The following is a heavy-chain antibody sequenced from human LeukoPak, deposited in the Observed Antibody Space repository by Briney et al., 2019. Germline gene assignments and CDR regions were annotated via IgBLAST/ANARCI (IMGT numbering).Heavy chain of an antibody. CDR1: GYTFTSYG. Sequence: ASVKVSCKASGYTFTSYGISWVRQAPGQGLEWMGWISAYNGNTNYAQKFQGRVTMTRNTSISTAYMELSSLRSEDTAVYYCARGRPRARGIDYWGQGTLVTVSS. CDR2: ISAYNGNT. CDR3: ARGRPRARGIDY. V-gene: IGHV1-18*01. D-gene: IGHD3-10*01. J-gene: IGHJ4*02.